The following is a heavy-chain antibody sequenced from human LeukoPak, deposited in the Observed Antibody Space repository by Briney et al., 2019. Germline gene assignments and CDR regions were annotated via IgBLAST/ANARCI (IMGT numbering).Heavy chain of an antibody. J-gene: IGHJ4*02. CDR2: INHSGST. CDR1: GGSFSGYY. Sequence: PSETLSLTCAVYGGSFSGYYWSWIRQPPGKGLEWIGEINHSGSTNYNPSLKSRVTISVDTSKNQFSLKLSSVTAADTAVYYCASIGFDYWGQGTLATISS. CDR3: ASIGFDY. V-gene: IGHV4-34*01. D-gene: IGHD2-21*01.